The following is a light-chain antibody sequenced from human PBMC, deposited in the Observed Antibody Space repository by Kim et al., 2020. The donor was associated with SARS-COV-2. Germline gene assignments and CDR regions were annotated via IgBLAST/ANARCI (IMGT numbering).Light chain of an antibody. CDR1: QSPVHSDGNIY. V-gene: IGKV2-24*01. CDR3: MQVSKFPNS. Sequence: QPASISCRSSQSPVHSDGNIYVNWLHQRPDQAPRLLIYKISTRLSGVPDRFSGSGAGTDFTLKISRVEAEDVGIYYCMQVSKFPNSFGQGTKLEI. CDR2: KIS. J-gene: IGKJ2*03.